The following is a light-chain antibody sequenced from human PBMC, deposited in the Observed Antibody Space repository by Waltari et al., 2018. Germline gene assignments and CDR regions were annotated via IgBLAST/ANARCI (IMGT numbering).Light chain of an antibody. CDR2: DAS. J-gene: IGKJ3*01. Sequence: EIVLTQSPATLSLSPGERATLSCRASQSVSSYLAWYPQKPGQAPRLLIYDASNRATGIPARFSGSGSGTDFTLTISSLEPEDFAVYYCQQRSNWPFTVGPGTKVDIK. CDR3: QQRSNWPFT. CDR1: QSVSSY. V-gene: IGKV3-11*01.